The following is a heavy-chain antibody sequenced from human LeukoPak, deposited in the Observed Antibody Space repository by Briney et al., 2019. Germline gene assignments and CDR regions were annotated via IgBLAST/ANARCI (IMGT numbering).Heavy chain of an antibody. J-gene: IGHJ6*02. Sequence: GRSLRLSCAASGFTFDDYAMHWVRQAPGKGLEWVSGIRWNSGRIGDADSVKGRFTISRDNAKNSLYLQMNSLRAEDTALYYCAKDLYCSGGSCYWGYYYYYGMDVWGQGTTVTVSS. D-gene: IGHD2-15*01. CDR3: AKDLYCSGGSCYWGYYYYYGMDV. CDR2: IRWNSGRI. CDR1: GFTFDDYA. V-gene: IGHV3-9*01.